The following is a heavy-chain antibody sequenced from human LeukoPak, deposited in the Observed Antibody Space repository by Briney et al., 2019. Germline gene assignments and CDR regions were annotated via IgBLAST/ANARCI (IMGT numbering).Heavy chain of an antibody. J-gene: IGHJ4*02. Sequence: ASVKVSCKASGYTFTSYDINWVRQATGQGPEWIGWMNPNSGTTGYAQKFQGRVTITRNTSISTAYMELSSLRSEDTAVYYCARVDGVTNFDYWGQGTLVTVSS. CDR1: GYTFTSYD. V-gene: IGHV1-8*03. CDR3: ARVDGVTNFDY. CDR2: MNPNSGTT. D-gene: IGHD4-23*01.